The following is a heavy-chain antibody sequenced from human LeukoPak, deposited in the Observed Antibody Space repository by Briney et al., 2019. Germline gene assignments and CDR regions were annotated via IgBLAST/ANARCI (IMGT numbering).Heavy chain of an antibody. CDR1: GFTFRSYS. V-gene: IGHV3-21*01. D-gene: IGHD1-26*01. Sequence: PGGPLSPSCAAFGFTFRSYSMNWVGQAPGKGLEWVSSISTSSSYIYSADSVKGRFAISRDNAKNSLYLQMNSLRDEDTAVYYCARGVSGGSPDYWGQGTLVTVSS. CDR3: ARGVSGGSPDY. CDR2: ISTSSSYI. J-gene: IGHJ4*02.